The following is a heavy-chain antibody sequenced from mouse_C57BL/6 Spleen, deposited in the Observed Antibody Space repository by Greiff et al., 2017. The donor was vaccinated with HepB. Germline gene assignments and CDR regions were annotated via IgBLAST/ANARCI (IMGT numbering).Heavy chain of an antibody. J-gene: IGHJ3*01. Sequence: VQLQQSGPGLVKPSQSLSLTCSVTGYSITSGYYWNWIRQFPGNKLEWMGYISYDGSNNYNPSLKNRISITRDTSKNQFFLKLNSVTTEDTATYYCARSRDGFAYWGQGTLVTVSA. CDR1: GYSITSGYY. CDR3: ARSRDGFAY. V-gene: IGHV3-6*01. CDR2: ISYDGSN.